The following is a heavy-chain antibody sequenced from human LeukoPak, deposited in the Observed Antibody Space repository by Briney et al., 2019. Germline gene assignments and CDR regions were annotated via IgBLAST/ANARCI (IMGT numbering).Heavy chain of an antibody. CDR3: AKERTETTAYFDY. CDR1: GFTFSRYD. V-gene: IGHV3-23*01. D-gene: IGHD4-17*01. J-gene: IGHJ4*02. Sequence: PGGSLRLSCAASGFTFSRYDMSRVRPAPGKGLEWVSGISDTGESTYYVDSVKGRLTISRDNPKNTLYLQMNSLRAEDTAVYHCAKERTETTAYFDYWGQGTLVTVSS. CDR2: ISDTGEST.